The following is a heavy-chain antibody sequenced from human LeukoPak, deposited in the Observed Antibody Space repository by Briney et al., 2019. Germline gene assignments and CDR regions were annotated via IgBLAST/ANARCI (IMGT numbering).Heavy chain of an antibody. Sequence: PGGSLRLSCAASGFTFGSYAMSWVRQAPGKGLEWVSAISGSGGSTYYADSVKGRFTISRDNSKNTLYLQTNSLRAEDTAVYYCAKDPANWRTGTYHTDYWGQGTLVTVSS. CDR2: ISGSGGST. CDR1: GFTFGSYA. V-gene: IGHV3-23*01. D-gene: IGHD1-20*01. J-gene: IGHJ4*02. CDR3: AKDPANWRTGTYHTDY.